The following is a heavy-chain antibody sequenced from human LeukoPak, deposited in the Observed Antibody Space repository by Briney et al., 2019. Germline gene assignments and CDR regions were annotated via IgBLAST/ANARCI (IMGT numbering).Heavy chain of an antibody. J-gene: IGHJ4*02. D-gene: IGHD6-13*01. CDR3: ATGKRQLDY. Sequence: GGSLRRSCAASGFTFSDYYMSWIRQAPGQGLEWVSYISSRASTTYYADSVKGRFTISRDNANNSMYLQMNSLRTEDTAVYYCATGKRQLDYWGQGTLVTVSS. CDR1: GFTFSDYY. V-gene: IGHV3-11*01. CDR2: ISSRASTT.